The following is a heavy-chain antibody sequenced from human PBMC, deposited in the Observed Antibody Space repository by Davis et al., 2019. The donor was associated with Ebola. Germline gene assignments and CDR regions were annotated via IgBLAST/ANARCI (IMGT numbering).Heavy chain of an antibody. V-gene: IGHV3-30*03. CDR3: ARDPGYSSGWYVGDY. CDR2: ISYDGSNK. CDR1: GFTFSSYG. J-gene: IGHJ4*02. Sequence: PGGSLRLSCVVSGFTFSSYGMSWVRQAPGKGLEWVAVISYDGSNKYYADSVKGRFTISRDNSKNTLYLQMNSLRAEDTAVYYCARDPGYSSGWYVGDYWGQGTLVTVSS. D-gene: IGHD6-19*01.